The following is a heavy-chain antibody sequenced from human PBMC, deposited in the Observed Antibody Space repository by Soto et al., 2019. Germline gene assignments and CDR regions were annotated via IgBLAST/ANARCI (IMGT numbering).Heavy chain of an antibody. D-gene: IGHD3-9*01. Sequence: TLSLTCTVSGGSISSSSYYWGWIRQHPGKGLEWIGYIYYSGSTYYNPSVKSRVTMSVDTSNTQFSLGLGSVTAADTAVFFCAASYYAILTGHFAFDIWGHGTMVTVSS. CDR2: IYYSGST. CDR1: GGSISSSSYY. CDR3: AASYYAILTGHFAFDI. J-gene: IGHJ3*02. V-gene: IGHV4-61*05.